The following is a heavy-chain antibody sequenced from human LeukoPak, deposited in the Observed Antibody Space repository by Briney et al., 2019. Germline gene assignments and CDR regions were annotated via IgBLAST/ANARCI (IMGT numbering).Heavy chain of an antibody. CDR3: ASLRGLNDYLVP. CDR1: GFTFSSYA. Sequence: TGGSLRLSCAGSGFTFSSYAMSWVRQAPGKGLEWVSTFSGTSGNTYYADSVKGRFTISRDNSKNTLYLQMNSLRAEDTAVYYCASLRGLNDYLVPWGQGTLVTVSS. CDR2: FSGTSGNT. V-gene: IGHV3-23*01. D-gene: IGHD2/OR15-2a*01. J-gene: IGHJ5*02.